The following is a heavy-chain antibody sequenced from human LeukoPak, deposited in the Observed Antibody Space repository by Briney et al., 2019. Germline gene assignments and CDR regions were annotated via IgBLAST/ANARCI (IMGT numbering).Heavy chain of an antibody. D-gene: IGHD4-17*01. CDR2: INPNSGGT. Sequence: ASVKVSCKASGYTFTSYGITWVRQAPGQGLEWMGWINPNSGGTNYAQKFQGRVTMTRDTSISTAYMELSRLRSDDTAVYYCARWTVTTGLGHPFDYWGQGTLVTVSS. CDR3: ARWTVTTGLGHPFDY. V-gene: IGHV1-2*02. J-gene: IGHJ4*02. CDR1: GYTFTSYG.